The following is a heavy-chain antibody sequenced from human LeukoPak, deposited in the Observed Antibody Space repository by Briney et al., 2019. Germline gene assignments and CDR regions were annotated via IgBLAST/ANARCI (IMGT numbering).Heavy chain of an antibody. D-gene: IGHD3-10*01. CDR3: ARSTELWFGELLWGYFDY. CDR2: IYYSGST. V-gene: IGHV4-59*01. Sequence: SETLSLTCTGSGGSISSYYWGWIRQPPGKGLEWIGYIYYSGSTNYNPSLKSRVTISVDTSKNQFSLKLSSVTAADTAVYYCARSTELWFGELLWGYFDYWGQGTLVTVSS. J-gene: IGHJ4*02. CDR1: GGSISSYY.